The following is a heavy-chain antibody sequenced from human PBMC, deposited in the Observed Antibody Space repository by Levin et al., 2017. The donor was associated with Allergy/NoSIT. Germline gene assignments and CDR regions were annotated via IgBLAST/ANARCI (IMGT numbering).Heavy chain of an antibody. CDR3: ARAGLTGAEDY. Sequence: GESLKISCVASGFTLSNYWMSWVRQAPGKGLEWVANIKQDGSEKNYVDSVKGRFTISRDNAKNSLYLQMNSLRAEDTAVYYCARAGLTGAEDYWGQGTLVTVSS. CDR2: IKQDGSEK. CDR1: GFTLSNYW. D-gene: IGHD1-26*01. V-gene: IGHV3-7*01. J-gene: IGHJ4*02.